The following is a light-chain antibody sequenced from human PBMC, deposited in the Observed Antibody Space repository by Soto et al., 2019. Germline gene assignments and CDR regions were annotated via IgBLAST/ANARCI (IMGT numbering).Light chain of an antibody. CDR2: WAS. V-gene: IGKV4-1*01. J-gene: IGKJ4*01. CDR3: QQYYTNALT. CDR1: QSVLYSSNNKNY. Sequence: DIVMTQSPDSLAVSLGERATINCKSSQSVLYSSNNKNYLAWYQQKPGQPPKLLIYWASTRESGVPDRFSGGGSGPDFTLTISSLQAEDVAVYSCQQYYTNALTFGGGTKVGVK.